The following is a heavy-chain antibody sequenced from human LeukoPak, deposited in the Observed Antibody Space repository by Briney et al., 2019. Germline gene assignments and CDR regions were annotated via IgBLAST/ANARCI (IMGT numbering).Heavy chain of an antibody. CDR2: IYHTGNI. D-gene: IGHD5-18*01. CDR3: ARVGYSYVAFDI. Sequence: PSGTLSLTCAVSGGSISSSNWWSWVRQPPGKGLEWIGEIYHTGNINYNPSLKSRVTISVDKSKNQLSLKLSSVTAADTAVYYCARVGYSYVAFDIWGQGTMVTVSS. J-gene: IGHJ3*02. V-gene: IGHV4-4*02. CDR1: GGSISSSNW.